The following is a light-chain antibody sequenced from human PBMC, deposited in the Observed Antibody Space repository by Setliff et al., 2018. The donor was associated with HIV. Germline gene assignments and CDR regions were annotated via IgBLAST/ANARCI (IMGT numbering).Light chain of an antibody. CDR2: EVT. CDR3: NSFTSSSAYVL. CDR1: SSDVGTYNA. J-gene: IGLJ2*01. V-gene: IGLV2-14*01. Sequence: QSVLTQPASVSGSPGQSITISCTGTSSDVGTYNAVYWYQQHPGKAPKLIIYEVTNRPSGVSNRFSGSKSGNTASLTISGLQAEDETDYYCNSFTSSSAYVLFGGGTK.